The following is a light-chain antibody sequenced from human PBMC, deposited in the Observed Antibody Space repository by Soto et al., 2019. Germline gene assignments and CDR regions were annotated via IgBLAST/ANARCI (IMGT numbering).Light chain of an antibody. Sequence: DIQMTQSPSSLSASVGDRVTITCRASQSISSYLNWYQQKPGKAPKLLIYAASSLLSGVPSRFSGSGSGTDFTLTISSLQPEDFATYYCQQSYSTPKFGQGTKVDIK. V-gene: IGKV1-39*01. CDR1: QSISSY. CDR2: AAS. CDR3: QQSYSTPK. J-gene: IGKJ1*01.